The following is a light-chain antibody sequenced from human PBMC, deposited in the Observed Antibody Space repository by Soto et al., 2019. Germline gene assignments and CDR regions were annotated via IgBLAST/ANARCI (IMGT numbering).Light chain of an antibody. CDR1: SSDVGGYNY. CDR2: EVS. V-gene: IGLV2-8*01. J-gene: IGLJ3*02. CDR3: SSYAGSNNWV. Sequence: ALTQPPSASGSPGQSVTISCTGTSSDVGGYNYVSWYQQHPGKAPKLMIYEVSKRPSGVPDRFSGSKSGNTASLTVSGLQAEDEADYYCSSYAGSNNWVFGGGTKVTVL.